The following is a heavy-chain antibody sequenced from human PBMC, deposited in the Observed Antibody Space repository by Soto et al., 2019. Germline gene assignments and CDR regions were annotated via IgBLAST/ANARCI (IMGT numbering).Heavy chain of an antibody. CDR2: IYWDDDK. CDR3: AHSLIGYYYDSSGSNWFDR. CDR1: GFSLSTSGVG. J-gene: IGHJ5*02. Sequence: SGPTLVNPTQTLTLTCTFSGFSLSTSGVGVGWIRQPPGKALEWLALIYWDDDKRYSPSLKSRLTITKDTSKNQVVLTMTNMDPVDTATYYCAHSLIGYYYDSSGSNWFDRWGQGTLVTVSS. V-gene: IGHV2-5*02. D-gene: IGHD3-22*01.